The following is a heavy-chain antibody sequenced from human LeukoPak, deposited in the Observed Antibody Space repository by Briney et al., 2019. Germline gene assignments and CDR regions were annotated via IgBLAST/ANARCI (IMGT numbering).Heavy chain of an antibody. Sequence: SETLSLTCTVSGGSISSYYWSWIRQPPGKGLEWIGYIYYSGSTNYNPSLKSRVTISVDTSKNQFSLKLSSVTAADTAVYYCAREIVFYYMDVWGKGTTVTVSS. CDR2: IYYSGST. D-gene: IGHD3-10*01. CDR1: GGSISSYY. V-gene: IGHV4-59*12. J-gene: IGHJ6*03. CDR3: AREIVFYYMDV.